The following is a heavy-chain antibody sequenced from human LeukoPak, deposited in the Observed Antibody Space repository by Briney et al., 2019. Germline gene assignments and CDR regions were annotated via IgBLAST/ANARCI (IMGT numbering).Heavy chain of an antibody. CDR2: IYPGDSDT. Sequence: GESLKISCKGSGYSFTSYWIGWVRQMPGKGLEWMGIIYPGDSDTRYSPSFQGQVTISADKSISTAYLQWSSLKASDTAMCYFARGNGRFGDSTRSNCYYSYMDVWGKGTTVTISS. D-gene: IGHD3-10*01. CDR3: ARGNGRFGDSTRSNCYYSYMDV. J-gene: IGHJ6*03. V-gene: IGHV5-51*01. CDR1: GYSFTSYW.